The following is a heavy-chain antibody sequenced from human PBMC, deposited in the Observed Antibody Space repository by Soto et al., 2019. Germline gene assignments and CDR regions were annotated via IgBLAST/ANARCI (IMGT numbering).Heavy chain of an antibody. CDR3: ARDEQQLNYYYYGMDD. D-gene: IGHD6-13*01. J-gene: IGHJ6*01. Sequence: PSETLSLTCTVSGGSVSSGSYYWRWIRRPPGKGLEWIGYIYYGGRTNYNPSLKSRVTISVDTSKNQFSLKLSSVTAADTAVYYCARDEQQLNYYYYGMDDWGQGTTVTVSS. CDR1: GGSVSSGSYY. CDR2: IYYGGRT. V-gene: IGHV4-61*01.